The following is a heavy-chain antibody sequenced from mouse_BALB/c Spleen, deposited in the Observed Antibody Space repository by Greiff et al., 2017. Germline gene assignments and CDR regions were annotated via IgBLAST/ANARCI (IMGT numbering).Heavy chain of an antibody. J-gene: IGHJ3*01. D-gene: IGHD2-4*01. CDR1: GFSLSTSGMG. V-gene: IGHV8-12*01. CDR3: ARVYYDYDGWFAY. CDR2: IYWDDDK. Sequence: QVTLKESGPGILQPSQTLSLTCSFSGFSLSTSGMGVSWIRQPSGKGLEWLAHIYWDDDKRYNPSLKSRLTISKDTSRNQVFLKITSVDTADTATYYCARVYYDYDGWFAYWGQGTLVTVSA.